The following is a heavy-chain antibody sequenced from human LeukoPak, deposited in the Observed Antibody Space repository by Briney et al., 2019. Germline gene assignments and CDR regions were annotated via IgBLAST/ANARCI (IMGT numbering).Heavy chain of an antibody. V-gene: IGHV3-21*01. CDR1: GFTFSTYS. J-gene: IGHJ4*02. D-gene: IGHD2-15*01. CDR2: VSSSSSYI. CDR3: ARDLVVVAAIPNDY. Sequence: PGGSLRLSCAASGFTFSTYSMNWVRQAPGKGLEWVSSVSSSSSYIYYADSVKGRFTISRDNAKNSLYLQMNSLRAEDTAVYYCARDLVVVAAIPNDYWGQGTLVTVSS.